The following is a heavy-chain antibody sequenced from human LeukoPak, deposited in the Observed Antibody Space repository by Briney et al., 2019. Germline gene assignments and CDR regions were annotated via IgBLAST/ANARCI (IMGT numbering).Heavy chain of an antibody. D-gene: IGHD5-24*01. J-gene: IGHJ3*02. CDR1: GFTFSSYE. V-gene: IGHV3-21*01. Sequence: GGSLRLSCAASGFTFSSYEMNWVRQAPGKGLEWVSSISSSSSYIYYADSVKGRFTISRDNAKNSLYLQMNSLRAEDTAVYYCASGQETDAFDIWGQGTMVTVSS. CDR2: ISSSSSYI. CDR3: ASGQETDAFDI.